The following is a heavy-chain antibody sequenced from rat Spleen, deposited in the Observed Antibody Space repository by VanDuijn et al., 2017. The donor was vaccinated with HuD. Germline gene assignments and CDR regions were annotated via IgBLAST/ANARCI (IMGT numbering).Heavy chain of an antibody. CDR2: ISTSGGST. CDR3: ASAYYGYNYVMDA. D-gene: IGHD1-9*01. V-gene: IGHV5-25*01. CDR1: GFTFSNYD. Sequence: EVQLVESGGGLVQPGRSLKLSCAASGFTFSNYDMAWVRQAPTKGLEWVASISTSGGSTYYRDSVKGRFTVSRDNAKSTLYLQMDSLRSEDTATYYCASAYYGYNYVMDAWGQGASVTVSS. J-gene: IGHJ4*01.